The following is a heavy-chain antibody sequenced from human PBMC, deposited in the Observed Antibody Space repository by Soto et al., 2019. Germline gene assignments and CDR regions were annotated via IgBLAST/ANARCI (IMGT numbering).Heavy chain of an antibody. CDR2: IYATGTT. CDR3: VRDGTKTLRDWFDP. CDR1: GASIRSFY. Sequence: SETLSLTGTVSGASIRSFYWSWIRKSAGKGLEWIGRIYATGTTDYNPSLKSRVMMSVDTSKKQFSLKLRSVTAEDKAVYYCVRDGTKTLRDWFDPWGQGISVTVSS. V-gene: IGHV4-4*07. D-gene: IGHD1-1*01. J-gene: IGHJ5*02.